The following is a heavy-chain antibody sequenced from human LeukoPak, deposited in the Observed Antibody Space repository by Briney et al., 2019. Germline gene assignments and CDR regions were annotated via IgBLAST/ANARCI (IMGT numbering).Heavy chain of an antibody. CDR3: ARGRRANYGRLTNVRYYGMDV. V-gene: IGHV4-30-2*01. CDR1: GGSISSGGYP. D-gene: IGHD4/OR15-4a*01. J-gene: IGHJ6*02. Sequence: SETLSLTCAVSGGSISSGGYPWSWIRQPPGRGLEWIGYIYHSGTTYYNPSLKSRVTISVDTSKNQFSLKLSSVTAADTAVYYCARGRRANYGRLTNVRYYGMDVWGQGTTVTVSS. CDR2: IYHSGTT.